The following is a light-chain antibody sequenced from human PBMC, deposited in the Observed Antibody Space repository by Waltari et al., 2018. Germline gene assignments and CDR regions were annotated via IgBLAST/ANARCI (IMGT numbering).Light chain of an antibody. V-gene: IGLV3-1*01. CDR2: QDT. CDR3: QTWDSNTVV. Sequence: SYDLTQPPSVSASPGQTASIACFGDKLGDKYVSRYQQKPGKSPVLVIYQDTKRPSVIPERFSASNSGNTATLTVSETQAVDEASYYCQTWDSNTVVFGGGTTLTVL. CDR1: KLGDKY. J-gene: IGLJ2*01.